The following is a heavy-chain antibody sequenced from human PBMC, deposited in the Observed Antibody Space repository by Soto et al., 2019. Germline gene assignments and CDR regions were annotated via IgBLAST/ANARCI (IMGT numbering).Heavy chain of an antibody. J-gene: IGHJ3*02. D-gene: IGHD3-3*01. CDR2: IIPIFGTA. CDR3: ARVSTITIFGVAIPDAFDI. V-gene: IGHV1-69*13. Sequence: EASVKVSCKASGGTFSSYAISWVRQAPGQGLEWMGGIIPIFGTANYAQKFQGRVTITADESTSTAYMELSSLRSEDTAVYYCARVSTITIFGVAIPDAFDIWGQGTMVTVSS. CDR1: GGTFSSYA.